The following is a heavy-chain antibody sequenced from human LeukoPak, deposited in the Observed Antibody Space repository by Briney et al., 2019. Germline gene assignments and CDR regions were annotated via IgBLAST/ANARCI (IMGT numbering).Heavy chain of an antibody. CDR2: IYNSETT. CDR1: GASISRYY. D-gene: IGHD2-2*01. Sequence: SETLSLTCTVSGASISRYYWSWIRQSPGKGLEWIGYIYNSETTNYNPSLKSRVAMSLYTSKSQFSLRLRSVTAADTALCFCAGGGYCSSSSCFAPLFDWWGRGTLVTVSS. V-gene: IGHV4-59*01. CDR3: AGGGYCSSSSCFAPLFDW. J-gene: IGHJ4*02.